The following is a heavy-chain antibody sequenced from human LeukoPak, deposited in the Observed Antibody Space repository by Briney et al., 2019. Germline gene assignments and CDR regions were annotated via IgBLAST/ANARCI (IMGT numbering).Heavy chain of an antibody. CDR1: GFTFSSYA. J-gene: IGHJ4*02. CDR2: ISHDGSNK. CDR3: AKDKTPDWRDSSAKYYFDY. V-gene: IGHV3-30*04. Sequence: PGRSLRLSCAASGFTFSSYAMHWVRQAPGKGLEWVAVISHDGSNKYYADSVKGRFTISRDNSKNTLYLQMNSLRAEDTAVYYCAKDKTPDWRDSSAKYYFDYWGQGTLVTVSS. D-gene: IGHD6-19*01.